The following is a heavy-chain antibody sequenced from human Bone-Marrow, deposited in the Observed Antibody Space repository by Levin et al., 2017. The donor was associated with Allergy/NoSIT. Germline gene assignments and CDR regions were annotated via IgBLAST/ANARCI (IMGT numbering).Heavy chain of an antibody. J-gene: IGHJ6*02. D-gene: IGHD2-21*02. CDR3: AKIGTAYYYPMDV. V-gene: IGHV4-61*01. Sequence: SETLSLTCAVSGGSVSSNNFYWSWIRQPPGKGLEWIGFIYYSGTTTYNPFFKSRVTISVDTSKNQFSLNLNSVTAADTAVYYCAKIGTAYYYPMDVWGQGTTVTVSS. CDR2: IYYSGTT. CDR1: GGSVSSNNFY.